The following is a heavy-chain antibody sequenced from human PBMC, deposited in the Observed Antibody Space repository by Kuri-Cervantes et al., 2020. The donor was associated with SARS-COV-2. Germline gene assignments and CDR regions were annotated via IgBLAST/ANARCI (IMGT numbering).Heavy chain of an antibody. J-gene: IGHJ4*02. V-gene: IGHV3-23*01. D-gene: IGHD2-15*01. CDR3: AKVVFSYCSGGSCYEYYFDY. CDR1: GFTFSSYA. Sequence: GESLKIPCAASGFTFSSYAMSWVRQAPGKGLEWVSAISGSGGSTYYADSVKGRFTISRDNSKNTLYLQMNSLRAEDTAVYYCAKVVFSYCSGGSCYEYYFDYWGQGTLVTVSS. CDR2: ISGSGGST.